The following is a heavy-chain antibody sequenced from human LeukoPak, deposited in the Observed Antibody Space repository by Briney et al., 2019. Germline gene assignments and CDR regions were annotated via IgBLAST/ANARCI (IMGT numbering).Heavy chain of an antibody. CDR1: GGSISSSSYY. D-gene: IGHD2-21*02. J-gene: IGHJ6*02. CDR3: ARASRTYCGGDCYLGVSYGMDV. CDR2: IYYSGST. V-gene: IGHV4-39*07. Sequence: SETLSLTCTVSGGSISSSSYYWGWIRQPPGKGLEWIGSIYYSGSTYYNPSLKSRVTISVDTSKNQFSLKLSSVTAADTAVYYCARASRTYCGGDCYLGVSYGMDVWGQGTTVTVSS.